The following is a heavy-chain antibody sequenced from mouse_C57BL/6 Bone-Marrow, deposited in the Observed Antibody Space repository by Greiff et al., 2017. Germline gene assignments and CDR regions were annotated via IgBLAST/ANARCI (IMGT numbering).Heavy chain of an antibody. CDR3: ARGPYYGSSYAWFAY. CDR1: GYTFTSSG. V-gene: IGHV1-81*01. D-gene: IGHD1-1*01. CDR2: IYPRSGNT. Sequence: VQLQESGAELARPGASVKLSCKASGYTFTSSGISWVKQRTGQGLEWIGEIYPRSGNTYYNEKFKGKATLTADKSSSTAYMELRSLTSEDSAVYFCARGPYYGSSYAWFAYWGQGTLVTVSA. J-gene: IGHJ3*01.